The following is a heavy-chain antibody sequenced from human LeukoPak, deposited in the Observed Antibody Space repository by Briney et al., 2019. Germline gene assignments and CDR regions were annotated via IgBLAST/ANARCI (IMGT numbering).Heavy chain of an antibody. CDR3: ASSPDYYDSSGYLSARWFDP. J-gene: IGHJ5*02. V-gene: IGHV4-59*01. D-gene: IGHD3-22*01. CDR2: IYYSGST. Sequence: SETLSLTCTVSGGSISSYYWSWIRQPPGKGLEWIGCIYYSGSTDYNPSLKSRVTISVDTSKNQFSLKLSSVTAADTAVYYCASSPDYYDSSGYLSARWFDPWGQGTLVTVSS. CDR1: GGSISSYY.